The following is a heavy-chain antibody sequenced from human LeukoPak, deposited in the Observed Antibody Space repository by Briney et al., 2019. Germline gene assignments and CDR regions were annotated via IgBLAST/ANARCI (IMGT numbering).Heavy chain of an antibody. J-gene: IGHJ4*02. D-gene: IGHD6-13*01. V-gene: IGHV6-1*01. CDR3: AREGYYFDY. CDR2: TYYKSKWFN. Sequence: SQTLSLTCAISGDSVSSNSAAWTWIRQSPSRGLEWLGRTYYKSKWFNDYAVSVRSRITINPDTSKNQFSLQLNSVTPEDTAVYYCAREGYYFDYWGQGTLVTVSS. CDR1: GDSVSSNSAA.